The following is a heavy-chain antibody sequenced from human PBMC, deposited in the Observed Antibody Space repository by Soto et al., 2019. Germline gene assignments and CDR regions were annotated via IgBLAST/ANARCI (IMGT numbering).Heavy chain of an antibody. V-gene: IGHV4-39*01. CDR1: GGSINSSIYY. CDR3: ARHSGSGSRRLFYYYYDMDV. D-gene: IGHD3-10*01. Sequence: SETLSLTCTVSGGSINSSIYYWGWIRQPPGKGLEWIGNIYYSGSTHYNPSLKSRVTISVDTSKNHFSLKLTSVTAADAAVYYCARHSGSGSRRLFYYYYDMDVWGQGTTVTVSS. CDR2: IYYSGST. J-gene: IGHJ6*02.